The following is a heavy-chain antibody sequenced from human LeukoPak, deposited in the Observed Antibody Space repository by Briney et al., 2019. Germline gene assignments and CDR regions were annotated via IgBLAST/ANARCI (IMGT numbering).Heavy chain of an antibody. CDR2: INPNSGGT. D-gene: IGHD3-22*01. CDR1: GCTFTGYY. V-gene: IGHV1-2*02. J-gene: IGHJ5*02. Sequence: ASVKVSCKASGCTFTGYYMHWVRQAPGQGLEWMGWINPNSGGTNYAQKFQGRVTMTRDTSISTAYMELSRLRSDDTAVYYCARNYDSSGYHHPWGQGTLVTVSS. CDR3: ARNYDSSGYHHP.